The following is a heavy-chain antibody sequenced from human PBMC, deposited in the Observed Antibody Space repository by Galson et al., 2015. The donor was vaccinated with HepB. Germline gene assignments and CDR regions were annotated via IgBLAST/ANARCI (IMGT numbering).Heavy chain of an antibody. D-gene: IGHD3-16*01. CDR3: ARDLLGDALDI. CDR2: IIPLLGIT. Sequence: SVKVSCKASGGTFSGYAISWVRQAPGQGLEWIGGIIPLLGITNYAQKSQGRVTITADESTSTDYMELSSLRSEDTAVYYCARDLLGDALDIWGQGTLVTVSS. V-gene: IGHV1-69*13. CDR1: GGTFSGYA. J-gene: IGHJ3*02.